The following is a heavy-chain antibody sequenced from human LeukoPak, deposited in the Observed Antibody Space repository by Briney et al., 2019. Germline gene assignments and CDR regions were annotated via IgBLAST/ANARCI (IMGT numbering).Heavy chain of an antibody. CDR3: TADIKGSY. CDR2: ISGSGGST. V-gene: IGHV3-23*01. Sequence: PGGSLRLSCAASGFTFSSYAMYWVRQAPGKGLEWVSGISGSGGSTCYADSVKGRFTISRDNSKNTLYLQMNSLRAEDTAVYYCTADIKGSYWGQGTPVTVSS. CDR1: GFTFSSYA. J-gene: IGHJ4*02.